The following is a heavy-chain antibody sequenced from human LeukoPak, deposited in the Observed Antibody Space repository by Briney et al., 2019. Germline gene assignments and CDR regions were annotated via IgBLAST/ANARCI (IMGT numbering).Heavy chain of an antibody. CDR3: ARSDSATFDY. CDR2: ISYDGSNK. J-gene: IGHJ4*02. V-gene: IGHV3-30*04. Sequence: GGSLRLSCAASGFTFSSYAMHWVRQAPGKGLEWVAVISYDGSNKYYADSVKGRFTISRDNSKNTLCLQMNSLRAEDTAVYYCARSDSATFDYWGQGTLVTVSS. CDR1: GFTFSSYA. D-gene: IGHD2-21*02.